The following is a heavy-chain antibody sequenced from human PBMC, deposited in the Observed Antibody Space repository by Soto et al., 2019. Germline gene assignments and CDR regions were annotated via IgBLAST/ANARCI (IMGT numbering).Heavy chain of an antibody. V-gene: IGHV3-23*01. Sequence: GGSLRLSCAASGFTFSSYAMSWVRQAPGKGLEWVSAISGSGGSTYYADSVKGRFTISRDNSKNTLYLQMNSLRAEDTAVYYCANQDIVVVVAATRYAFDIWGQGTMVTVS. D-gene: IGHD2-15*01. CDR1: GFTFSSYA. J-gene: IGHJ3*02. CDR2: ISGSGGST. CDR3: ANQDIVVVVAATRYAFDI.